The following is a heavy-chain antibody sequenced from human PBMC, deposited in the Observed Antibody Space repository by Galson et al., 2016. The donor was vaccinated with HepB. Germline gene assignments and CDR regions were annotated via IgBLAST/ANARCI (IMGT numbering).Heavy chain of an antibody. Sequence: SLRLSCAVSGFSFSSYAMHWVRQAPGKGLEWVAAIWYDGSHKFHLDSLKGRFTISRDNSKDTLYLQMNSLTVDDTAVYYCARDRLSSFYYYGLDVWGQGTTVTVSS. CDR2: IWYDGSHK. J-gene: IGHJ6*02. CDR3: ARDRLSSFYYYGLDV. CDR1: GFSFSSYA. D-gene: IGHD2/OR15-2a*01. V-gene: IGHV3-33*01.